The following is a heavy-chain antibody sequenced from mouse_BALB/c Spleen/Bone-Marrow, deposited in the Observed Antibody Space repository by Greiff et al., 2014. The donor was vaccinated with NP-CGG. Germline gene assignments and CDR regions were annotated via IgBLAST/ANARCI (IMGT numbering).Heavy chain of an antibody. J-gene: IGHJ1*01. CDR3: TRSDGYYVPHWYFDV. CDR1: GYTFTSYY. V-gene: IGHV1S81*02. CDR2: INPSNGGT. Sequence: QVQLKESGAELVKPGASVKLSCKASGYTFTSYYMYWVKQRPGQGLEWIGEINPSNGGTNFNEKFKSKATLTVDKSSSTAYMQLSSLTSEGSAVYYCTRSDGYYVPHWYFDVWGAGTTVTVSS. D-gene: IGHD2-3*01.